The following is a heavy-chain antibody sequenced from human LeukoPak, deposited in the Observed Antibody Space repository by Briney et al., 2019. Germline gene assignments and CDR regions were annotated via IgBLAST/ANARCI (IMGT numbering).Heavy chain of an antibody. CDR2: IYYSGST. V-gene: IGHV4-39*07. D-gene: IGHD2-15*01. Sequence: SETLSLTCTVSGGSISSSSYYWGWIRQPPGKGLEWIGSIYYSGSTYYNPSLKSRVTISVDTSKNQFSLKLSSVTAADTAVYYCAGPHGYCSGGSCYPLAENWFDPWGQGTLVTVSS. CDR1: GGSISSSSYY. CDR3: AGPHGYCSGGSCYPLAENWFDP. J-gene: IGHJ5*02.